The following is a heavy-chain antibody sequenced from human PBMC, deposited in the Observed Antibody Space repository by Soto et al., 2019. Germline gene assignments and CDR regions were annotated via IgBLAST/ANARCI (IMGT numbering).Heavy chain of an antibody. CDR3: AKSLPDSRNFCFDY. Sequence: EVQLLESGGGLVQPGGSLRLSCAASGFTFSSYAMSWVRQAPGKGLEWVSAISGSGGSTYYADSVKGRFTICRDNSKNTLYLQMNSLIAEDAAVYYCAKSLPDSRNFCFDYWGQGTLVTGFS. CDR2: ISGSGGST. D-gene: IGHD3-3*01. V-gene: IGHV3-23*01. J-gene: IGHJ4*02. CDR1: GFTFSSYA.